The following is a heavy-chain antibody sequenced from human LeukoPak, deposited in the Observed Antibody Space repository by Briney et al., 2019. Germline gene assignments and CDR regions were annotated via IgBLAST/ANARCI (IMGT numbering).Heavy chain of an antibody. Sequence: GGSLRLSCAASGFTFSSYGMHWVRQAPGKGLEWVAVISYDGSKKYYADSVKGLFTISRDNSKNTLYLQMNSLRAEDTAVYYCAKAGGAYSSTYYFHYWGQGTLVTVSS. CDR2: ISYDGSKK. D-gene: IGHD6-6*01. V-gene: IGHV3-30*18. J-gene: IGHJ4*02. CDR3: AKAGGAYSSTYYFHY. CDR1: GFTFSSYG.